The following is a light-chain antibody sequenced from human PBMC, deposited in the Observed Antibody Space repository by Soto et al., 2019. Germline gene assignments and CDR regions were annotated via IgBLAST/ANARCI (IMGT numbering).Light chain of an antibody. CDR3: FSFTTTSTHV. J-gene: IGLJ1*01. CDR2: EVS. CDR1: SSDVGGYNY. V-gene: IGLV2-14*01. Sequence: QSALTQPASVSGSPGQSITISCTGTSSDVGGYNYVSWYQQHPGKAPKLMIYEVSNRPSGVSNRFSGSKSDNTASLTISGLQAEDEADYFCFSFTTTSTHVFGTGTKVTVL.